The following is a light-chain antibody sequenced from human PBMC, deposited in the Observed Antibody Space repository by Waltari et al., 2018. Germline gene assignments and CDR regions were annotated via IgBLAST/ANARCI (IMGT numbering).Light chain of an antibody. CDR3: QQLNSDPYT. CDR1: QGISSY. Sequence: DIQLTQSPSFLSASVGDRDTITCRASQGISSYLAWYQQKPGKAPKLLIYAASTLQSGVPSRFSGSGSGTEFTLTISSLQPEDFATYYCQQLNSDPYTFGQGTKLEIK. CDR2: AAS. J-gene: IGKJ2*01. V-gene: IGKV1-9*01.